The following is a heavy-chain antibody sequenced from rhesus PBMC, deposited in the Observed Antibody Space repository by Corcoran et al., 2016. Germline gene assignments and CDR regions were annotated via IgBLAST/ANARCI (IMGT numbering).Heavy chain of an antibody. CDR2: ISNGGGST. CDR1: GFTFSDYY. D-gene: IGHD3-34*01. J-gene: IGHJ6*01. Sequence: VQLQESGPGVVKPSETLSLTCAVPGFTFSDYYMHWVRQASGKGLEWVSRISNGGGSTWYADSVKGRFTISRENAKNTLYLQMDSLRAEDTALYYCARDTEVIGLDSWGQGVVVTVSS. CDR3: ARDTEVIGLDS. V-gene: IGHV3-59*01.